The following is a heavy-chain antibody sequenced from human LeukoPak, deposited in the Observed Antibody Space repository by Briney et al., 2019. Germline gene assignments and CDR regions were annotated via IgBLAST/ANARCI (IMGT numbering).Heavy chain of an antibody. V-gene: IGHV1-2*02. CDR1: GYTFTGYY. CDR3: ARVLVTMVRGVMAYFDY. J-gene: IGHJ4*02. Sequence: ASVKVSCKASGYTFTGYYMHWVRQAPGQGLELMGWINPNSGGTNYAQKFQGSVTMTRDTSLSTAYIELSRLRYDDTAVYYCARVLVTMVRGVMAYFDYWGQGTLVTVSS. CDR2: INPNSGGT. D-gene: IGHD3-10*01.